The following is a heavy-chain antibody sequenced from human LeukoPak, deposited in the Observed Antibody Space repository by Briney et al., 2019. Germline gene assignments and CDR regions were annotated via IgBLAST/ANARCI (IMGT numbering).Heavy chain of an antibody. CDR3: ARDTGDDAFDI. J-gene: IGHJ3*02. CDR2: INPNSGGT. Sequence: GASVKVSCKASGYTFTGYYMHWVRQAPGQGLEWMGWINPNSGGTNYAQKFQGWVTMTRDTSISTAYMELSRLRSDDTAVYYYARDTGDDAFDIWGQGTMVTVSS. D-gene: IGHD7-27*01. CDR1: GYTFTGYY. V-gene: IGHV1-2*04.